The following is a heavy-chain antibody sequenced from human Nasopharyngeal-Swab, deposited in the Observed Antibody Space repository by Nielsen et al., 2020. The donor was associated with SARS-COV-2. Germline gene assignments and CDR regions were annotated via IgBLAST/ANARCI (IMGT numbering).Heavy chain of an antibody. V-gene: IGHV3-11*04. J-gene: IGHJ3*02. CDR1: GFTFSDYY. Sequence: GESLKISCAASGFTFSDYYMSWIRQAPGKGLEWVSYISSSGSTIYYADSVKGRFTISRDNAKNSLYLQMNSLRAEDTAVYYCARDQSRGPVYAFDIWGQGTMVTVSS. D-gene: IGHD3/OR15-3a*01. CDR2: ISSSGSTI. CDR3: ARDQSRGPVYAFDI.